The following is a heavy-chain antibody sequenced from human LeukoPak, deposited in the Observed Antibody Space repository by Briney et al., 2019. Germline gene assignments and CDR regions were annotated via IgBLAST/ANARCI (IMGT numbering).Heavy chain of an antibody. Sequence: ASVKVSCKASGYTFTSYAMNWVRQAPGQGLEWMGWINTNTGNPTYAQGFTGRFVFSLDTSVSTAYLQISSLKAEDTAVYYCARDLGGDDYDFWSGYHNWGQGTLVTVSS. D-gene: IGHD3-3*01. V-gene: IGHV7-4-1*02. J-gene: IGHJ4*02. CDR3: ARDLGGDDYDFWSGYHN. CDR2: INTNTGNP. CDR1: GYTFTSYA.